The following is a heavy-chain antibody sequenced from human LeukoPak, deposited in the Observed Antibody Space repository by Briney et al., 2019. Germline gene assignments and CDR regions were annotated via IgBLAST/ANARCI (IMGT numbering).Heavy chain of an antibody. Sequence: PGGSLRLSCAASGFTFSRYAMNWVRQAPGKGLECVSAISGNGGSTYYVDSVKGRFTISRDNSKNTLYLQMNSLRAGDTAMYYCAKGGAYYYDSSGEFDNWGQRTLVTVSS. CDR2: ISGNGGST. CDR1: GFTFSRYA. CDR3: AKGGAYYYDSSGEFDN. V-gene: IGHV3-23*01. D-gene: IGHD3-22*01. J-gene: IGHJ4*02.